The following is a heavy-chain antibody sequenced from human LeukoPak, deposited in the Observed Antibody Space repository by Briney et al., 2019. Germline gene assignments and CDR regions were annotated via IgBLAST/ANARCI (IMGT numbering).Heavy chain of an antibody. J-gene: IGHJ2*01. Sequence: GXSLQISCKGSGYSFTSYWIGWVRQLPGKGLEWMGIIYPGDSDTRYSPSFQGQVTISADKSISTAYLQWSSLKASDTAMYYCARRRGLSVWYFDLWGRGTLVTVSS. CDR1: GYSFTSYW. V-gene: IGHV5-51*01. D-gene: IGHD2-15*01. CDR3: ARRRGLSVWYFDL. CDR2: IYPGDSDT.